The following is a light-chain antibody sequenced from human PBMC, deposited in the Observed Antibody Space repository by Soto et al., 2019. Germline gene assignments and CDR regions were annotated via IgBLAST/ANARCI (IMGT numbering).Light chain of an antibody. J-gene: IGKJ5*01. CDR1: RSVLHSNGYNY. CDR3: MQGLQTPPT. V-gene: IGKV2-28*01. CDR2: LGS. Sequence: VMTHSPLTLPVTPGEPASISCSSGRSVLHSNGYNYLDWYLQKQGQSPQXXIYLGSSRPSGVPDRFSGSLSGTDFKLKISRVEAEDVGVYYCMQGLQTPPTFGQGTRLEIK.